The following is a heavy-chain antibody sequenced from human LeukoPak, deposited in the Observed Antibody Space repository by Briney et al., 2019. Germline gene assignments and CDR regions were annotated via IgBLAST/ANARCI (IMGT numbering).Heavy chain of an antibody. CDR2: IYHSGST. Sequence: SETLSLTCTVSGYSISSGYYWGWIRQPPGKGLEWIGSIYHSGSTYYNPSLKSRVTISVDTSKNHFSLKLSSVTAAGTAVYYXXXXWGDSSGYYFDYWGQGTLVTVSS. J-gene: IGHJ4*02. CDR1: GYSISSGYY. D-gene: IGHD3-22*01. CDR3: XXXWGDSSGYYFDY. V-gene: IGHV4-38-2*02.